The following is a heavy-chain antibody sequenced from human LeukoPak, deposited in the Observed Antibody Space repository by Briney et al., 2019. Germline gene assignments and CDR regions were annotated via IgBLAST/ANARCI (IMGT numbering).Heavy chain of an antibody. CDR1: GGTFSSYA. CDR2: IIPIFGTA. CDR3: ARDTIVGAIWSPFDY. Sequence: ASVKVSCKASGGTFSSYAISWVRQAPGQGLEWMGGIIPIFGTANYAQKFQGRVTITADESTSTACMELSSLRSEDTAVYYCARDTIVGAIWSPFDYWGQGTLVTVSP. D-gene: IGHD1-26*01. V-gene: IGHV1-69*13. J-gene: IGHJ4*02.